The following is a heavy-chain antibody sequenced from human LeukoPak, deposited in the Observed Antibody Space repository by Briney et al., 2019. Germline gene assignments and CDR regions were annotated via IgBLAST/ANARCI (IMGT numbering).Heavy chain of an antibody. CDR2: ISSSSSYT. CDR1: GFTFSDYY. Sequence: GGSLRLSCAASGFTFSDYYMSWIRQAPGKGLEWVSYISSSSSYTNYADSVKGRFTISRDNAKNSLYLQMNSLRAEDTAVYYCARDIGDYYDSSGEFDYWGQGTLVTVSS. V-gene: IGHV3-11*06. J-gene: IGHJ4*02. CDR3: ARDIGDYYDSSGEFDY. D-gene: IGHD3-22*01.